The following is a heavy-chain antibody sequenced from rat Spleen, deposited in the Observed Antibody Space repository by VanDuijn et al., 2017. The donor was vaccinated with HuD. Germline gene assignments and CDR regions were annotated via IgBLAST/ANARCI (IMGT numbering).Heavy chain of an antibody. CDR3: ARRPEGPHYFDY. CDR2: ISTGGGNT. Sequence: EVQLVESDGGLVQPGRSLKLSCAASGFTFSDYCMAWVRQAPTKGLEWVATISTGGGNTYYRDSVKGRFTISRDNAKSTLYLQMDSLRSEDTATYYCARRPEGPHYFDYWGQGVMVTVSS. J-gene: IGHJ2*01. CDR1: GFTFSDYC. V-gene: IGHV5-25*01. D-gene: IGHD1-11*01.